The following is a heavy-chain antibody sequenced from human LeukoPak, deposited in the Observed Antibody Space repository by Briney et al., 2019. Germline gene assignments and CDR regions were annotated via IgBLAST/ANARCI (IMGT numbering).Heavy chain of an antibody. J-gene: IGHJ4*02. CDR1: GFTFNHYN. CDR3: ARDYSGYEPYYFDY. D-gene: IGHD5-12*01. Sequence: GGSLRLSCAASGFTFNHYNMNWVRQAPGKGLEWVSSITNSNTYIYYADSVKGRFTISRDNAKNSLYLQMNCLRAEDTAVYYCARDYSGYEPYYFDYWGQGTLVTVSS. V-gene: IGHV3-21*01. CDR2: ITNSNTYI.